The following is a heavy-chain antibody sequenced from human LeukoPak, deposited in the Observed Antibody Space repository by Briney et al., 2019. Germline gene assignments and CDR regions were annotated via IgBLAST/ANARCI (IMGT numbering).Heavy chain of an antibody. CDR1: GYSISSGYY. CDR3: ARSRYYYETSGYRDAFDI. V-gene: IGHV4-38-2*02. J-gene: IGHJ3*02. D-gene: IGHD3-22*01. CDR2: IYHSGDT. Sequence: PSETLSLTCTVSGYSISSGYYWGWIRPPPGKGLEWLGSIYHSGDTYCNPSLKSRVTISLDTSNNQFSLKLSTVTAADTAVYYCARSRYYYETSGYRDAFDIWGQGTMVTVSS.